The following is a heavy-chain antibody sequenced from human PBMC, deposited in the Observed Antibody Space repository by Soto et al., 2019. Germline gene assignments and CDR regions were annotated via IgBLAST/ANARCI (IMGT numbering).Heavy chain of an antibody. V-gene: IGHV4-59*08. CDR1: GGSINSDY. J-gene: IGHJ5*02. Sequence: QVQLQESGPGLVKPSETLSLTCTVSGGSINSDYWGCIRQPPGRGLEWIGYIYYSGSTTYHPSLNSPGTISVDTSKNKFSLNLNSVTAADTAGYYGARLGLGVTGCCDPWGQGTLVTVPS. D-gene: IGHD1-26*01. CDR2: IYYSGST. CDR3: ARLGLGVTGCCDP.